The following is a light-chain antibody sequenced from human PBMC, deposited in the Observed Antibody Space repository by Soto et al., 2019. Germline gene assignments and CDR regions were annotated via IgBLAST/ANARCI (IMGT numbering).Light chain of an antibody. CDR1: SSDVGGYNY. J-gene: IGLJ1*01. CDR2: DVS. CDR3: NSYTSSSTYV. Sequence: QSVLTQPASVSGSPGQSITISCTGTSSDVGGYNYVSWYQQHPGKAPKLMIYDVSNRPSGVSNRFSGSKSGNTAPLTISGLQAEDEADYYCNSYTSSSTYVFGTGTKVT. V-gene: IGLV2-14*01.